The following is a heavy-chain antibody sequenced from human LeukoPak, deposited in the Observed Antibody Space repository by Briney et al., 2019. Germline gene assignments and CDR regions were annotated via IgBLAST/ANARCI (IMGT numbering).Heavy chain of an antibody. Sequence: GGTLRLSCAASGFTFSSYAMSWVRQAPGKGLEWVSAISGSGSSTYYAASVRGRFTISRDNSRNTLYLQMHSLRAEDTAVYYCAKYVHLCYDSSGYCDFWGQGTLVTVSS. CDR3: AKYVHLCYDSSGYCDF. D-gene: IGHD3-22*01. V-gene: IGHV3-23*01. J-gene: IGHJ4*02. CDR1: GFTFSSYA. CDR2: ISGSGSST.